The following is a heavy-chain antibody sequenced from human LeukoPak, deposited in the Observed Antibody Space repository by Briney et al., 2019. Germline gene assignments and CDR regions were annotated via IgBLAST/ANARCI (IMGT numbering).Heavy chain of an antibody. CDR1: GFTFSNYA. D-gene: IGHD2-15*01. V-gene: IGHV3-23*01. CDR3: AKGATGSSYSALAV. CDR2: IRDSGVEK. Sequence: QAGGSLRLSCAASGFTFSNYAMTWVRQAPGKGLEWVSVIRDSGVEKLYADSVKGRFTISRDNSKNTVFLHMNSLRSGDTAVYYCAKGATGSSYSALAVWGQGTTVTVSS. J-gene: IGHJ6*02.